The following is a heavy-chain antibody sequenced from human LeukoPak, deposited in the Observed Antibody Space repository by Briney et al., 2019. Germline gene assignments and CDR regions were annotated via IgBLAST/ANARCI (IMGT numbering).Heavy chain of an antibody. CDR3: ARRDHGDYGEEY. Sequence: GGSLRLSCAASGFTFSIYGMTWVRQAPGKGLEWVANIKQDGSEKYYVDSVKGRFTISRDNAKNSLSLQMNSLRAEDTAVYYCARRDHGDYGEEYWGQGTLVTVSS. D-gene: IGHD4-17*01. J-gene: IGHJ4*02. CDR1: GFTFSIYG. V-gene: IGHV3-7*01. CDR2: IKQDGSEK.